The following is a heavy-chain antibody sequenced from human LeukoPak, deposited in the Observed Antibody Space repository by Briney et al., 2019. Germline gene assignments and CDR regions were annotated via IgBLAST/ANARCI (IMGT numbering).Heavy chain of an antibody. J-gene: IGHJ3*02. D-gene: IGHD4-11*01. CDR3: ARETVTNHDAFDI. CDR2: ISHDGSNT. V-gene: IGHV3-30-3*01. Sequence: GGSLRLSCAASGXTFSNHAMHWVRQAPGKGRKWVAVISHDGSNTYYGDSVKGRFTISRDNSKNTLDLQMNSLRAEDTAVYYCARETVTNHDAFDIWGQGAMVTVSS. CDR1: GXTFSNHA.